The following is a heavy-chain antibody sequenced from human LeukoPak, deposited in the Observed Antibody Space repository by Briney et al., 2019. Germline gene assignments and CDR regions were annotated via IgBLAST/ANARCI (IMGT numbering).Heavy chain of an antibody. D-gene: IGHD6-6*01. Sequence: GGSLRLSCAASGFTFSSYDMHWVRQAPGKGREWGAVIWYDGSNKYYADSVKGRFTISRDNSKNTLYLQMNSLRAEDTAVYYCARDGYSSSSLYYYYMDVWGKGTTVTVSS. CDR1: GFTFSSYD. CDR2: IWYDGSNK. V-gene: IGHV3-33*01. CDR3: ARDGYSSSSLYYYYMDV. J-gene: IGHJ6*03.